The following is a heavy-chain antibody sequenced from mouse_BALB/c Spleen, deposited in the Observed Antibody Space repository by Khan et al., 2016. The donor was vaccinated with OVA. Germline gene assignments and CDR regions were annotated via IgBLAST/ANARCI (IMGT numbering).Heavy chain of an antibody. J-gene: IGHJ3*01. Sequence: LQQSGSELVRPGASVKLSCKASGYTFTSYWMHWVKQRPGQGLEWIGDIYPGSGSTNYDEKFKSKATLTVDTSSSTAYMQLSSLTSEDSAVYYGTRWSDWCAYWGQGTLVTVSA. CDR1: GYTFTSYW. V-gene: IGHV1S22*01. CDR3: TRWSDWCAY. CDR2: IYPGSGST.